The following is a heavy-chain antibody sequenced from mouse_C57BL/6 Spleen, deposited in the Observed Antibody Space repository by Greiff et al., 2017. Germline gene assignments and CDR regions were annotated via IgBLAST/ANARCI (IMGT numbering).Heavy chain of an antibody. J-gene: IGHJ2*01. Sequence: QVQLQEPGAELVKPGASVKLSCKASGYTFTSYWMHWVKQRPGRGLEWIGRIDPKSGGTKYNEKFKGKATLTVDKPSSTAYMQLSSLTSEDSAVYYGAIACYFDYWGQGTTLTVSS. CDR1: GYTFTSYW. D-gene: IGHD6-1*01. CDR2: IDPKSGGT. CDR3: AIACYFDY. V-gene: IGHV1-72*01.